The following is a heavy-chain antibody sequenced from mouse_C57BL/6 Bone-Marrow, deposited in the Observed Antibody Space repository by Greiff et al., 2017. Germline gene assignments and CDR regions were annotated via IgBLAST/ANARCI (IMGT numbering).Heavy chain of an antibody. J-gene: IGHJ4*01. D-gene: IGHD2-4*01. CDR3: ARSRYDYDGYYYAMDY. V-gene: IGHV1-53*01. CDR2: INPSNGGT. CDR1: GYTFTSYW. Sequence: VQLQQPGTELVKPGASVKLSCKASGYTFTSYWMHWVKQRPGQGLEWIGNINPSNGGTNYNEKFKSKATLTVDKSSSTAYMQLSSLTSEDSAVYYCARSRYDYDGYYYAMDYWGQGTSVTVSS.